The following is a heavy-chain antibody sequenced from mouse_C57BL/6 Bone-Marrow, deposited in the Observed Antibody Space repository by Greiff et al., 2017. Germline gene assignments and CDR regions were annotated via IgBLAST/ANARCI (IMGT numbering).Heavy chain of an antibody. CDR1: GFTFSSYG. V-gene: IGHV5-6*01. D-gene: IGHD2-2*01. CDR3: ARDGYDGGAWFAY. Sequence: EVKLVESGGDLVKPGGSLKLSCAASGFTFSSYGMSWVRQTPDKRLEWVATISSGGSYTYYPDSVKGRFTISRDNAKNTLYLQMSSLKSEDTAMYYCARDGYDGGAWFAYWGQGTLVTVSA. J-gene: IGHJ3*01. CDR2: ISSGGSYT.